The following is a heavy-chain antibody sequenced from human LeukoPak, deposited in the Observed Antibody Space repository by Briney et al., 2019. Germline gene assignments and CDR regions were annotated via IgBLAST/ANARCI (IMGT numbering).Heavy chain of an antibody. Sequence: SETLSLTCTVSGGSISSGGYYWSWIRQHPGKGLEWIGYIYYSGSTYYNPSLKSRVTTSVDTSKNQFSLKLSSVTAADTAVYYCARDGDYGDYGGWFDPWGQGTLVTVSS. D-gene: IGHD4-17*01. CDR1: GGSISSGGYY. J-gene: IGHJ5*02. V-gene: IGHV4-31*03. CDR3: ARDGDYGDYGGWFDP. CDR2: IYYSGST.